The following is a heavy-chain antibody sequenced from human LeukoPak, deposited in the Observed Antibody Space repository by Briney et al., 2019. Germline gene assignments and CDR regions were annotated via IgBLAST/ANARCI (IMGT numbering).Heavy chain of an antibody. D-gene: IGHD5-18*01. CDR3: ARMNREGIQPPFDY. CDR2: LNPNSGGT. J-gene: IGHJ4*02. Sequence: GASVKVSCKASGYTFTGYYMHWVRQAPGQGLEWMGWLNPNSGGTNYAQKFQGRVTMTRDTSISTAYMELSRLRSDDTAVYYCARMNREGIQPPFDYWGQGTLVTVSS. CDR1: GYTFTGYY. V-gene: IGHV1-2*02.